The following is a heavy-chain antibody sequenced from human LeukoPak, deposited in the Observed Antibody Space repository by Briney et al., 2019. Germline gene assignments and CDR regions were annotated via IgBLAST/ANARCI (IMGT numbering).Heavy chain of an antibody. D-gene: IGHD3-10*01. CDR1: GGSINNYY. CDR3: AKSNGYGLVDI. V-gene: IGHV4-59*12. Sequence: PSETLSLTCTVSGGSINNYYWNWIRQPPGKGLEWIGNIFYSGSTYYSPSLKSRVTISLDTSRNQFSLKLNSVTAADTAVYYCAKSNGYGLVDIWGQGTMVTVSS. CDR2: IFYSGST. J-gene: IGHJ3*02.